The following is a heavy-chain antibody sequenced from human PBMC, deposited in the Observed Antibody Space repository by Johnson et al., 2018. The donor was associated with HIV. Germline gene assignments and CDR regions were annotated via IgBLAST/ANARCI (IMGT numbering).Heavy chain of an antibody. CDR1: GFTVSSNY. CDR2: IYSGGST. J-gene: IGHJ3*02. CDR3: GWQLAGWNDAFDI. D-gene: IGHD6-6*01. Sequence: VQLVESGGGLIQPGGSLRLSCAASGFTVSSNYMSWVRQAPGKGLEWVSVIYSGGSTYYADSVKGRFTISRDNSKNTLYLQMNSLRAEDTAVYYCGWQLAGWNDAFDIWGQGTMVTVSS. V-gene: IGHV3-53*01.